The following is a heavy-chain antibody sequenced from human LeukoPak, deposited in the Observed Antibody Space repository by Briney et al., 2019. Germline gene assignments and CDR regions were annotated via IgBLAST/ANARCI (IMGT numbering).Heavy chain of an antibody. CDR3: ARPHSSSFYVVDY. CDR2: IHPNSGST. Sequence: VASVKVSCKASGYSLSDYYMHWVRQAPGQGGEWMGRIHPNSGSTNYAQNFQGRVTITRDTSISTAYMELTRLRYDDTAVYYCARPHSSSFYVVDYWGQGTLVNVSS. D-gene: IGHD6-13*01. CDR1: GYSLSDYY. V-gene: IGHV1-2*06. J-gene: IGHJ4*02.